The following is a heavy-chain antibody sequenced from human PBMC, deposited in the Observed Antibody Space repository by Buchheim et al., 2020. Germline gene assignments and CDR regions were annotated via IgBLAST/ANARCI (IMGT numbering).Heavy chain of an antibody. CDR3: AGAKGSWDFWSGYSEN. CDR2: ISSSGSTI. J-gene: IGHJ4*02. D-gene: IGHD3-3*01. CDR1: GFTFSSYE. V-gene: IGHV3-48*03. Sequence: EVQLVESGGGLVQPGGSLRLSCAASGFTFSSYEMNWVRQAPGKGLEWVSYISSSGSTIYYADSVKGRFTISSDHSKNSLYLQMNSLRAEDTAVYYCAGAKGSWDFWSGYSENWGQGTL.